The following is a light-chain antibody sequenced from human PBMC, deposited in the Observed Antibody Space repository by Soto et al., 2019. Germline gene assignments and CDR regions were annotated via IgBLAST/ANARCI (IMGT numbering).Light chain of an antibody. J-gene: IGKJ4*01. V-gene: IGKV3-11*01. CDR1: QSVSSY. CDR3: HQRSNWPLT. CDR2: DAS. Sequence: EIVLTQSPATLSLSPGERATLSCRASQSVSSYLTWYQQKPGQAPRFLMYDASNRATGIPARFSGSGSGTDFTLTISSLEPEDFAVYFCHQRSNWPLTFGGGTKVDIK.